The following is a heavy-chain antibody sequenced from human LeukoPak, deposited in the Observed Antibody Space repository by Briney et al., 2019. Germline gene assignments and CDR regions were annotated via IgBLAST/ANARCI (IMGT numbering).Heavy chain of an antibody. CDR2: IIPIFGTA. J-gene: IGHJ4*02. CDR1: GGTFSSYA. CDR3: ARARLGYYDSSGYY. Sequence: ASVKVSCTASGGTFSSYAISWVRQAPGQGLEWMGGIIPIFGTANYAQKFQGRVTITADESTSTAYMELSSLRSEDTAVYYCARARLGYYDSSGYYWGQGTLVTVSS. V-gene: IGHV1-69*01. D-gene: IGHD3-22*01.